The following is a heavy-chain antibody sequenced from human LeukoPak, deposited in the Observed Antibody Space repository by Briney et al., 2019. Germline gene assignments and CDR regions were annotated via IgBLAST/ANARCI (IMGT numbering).Heavy chain of an antibody. D-gene: IGHD3-22*01. CDR1: GGSISSYY. CDR2: IYYSGST. J-gene: IGHJ4*02. Sequence: SETLSLTCTVSGGSISSYYWSWIRQPPGKGLEWIGYIYYSGSTNYNPSLKSRVTISVDTSKNQFSLKLSSVTAADTAVYYCASSYYDSSGYYFTVDWGQGTLVTVSS. V-gene: IGHV4-59*01. CDR3: ASSYYDSSGYYFTVD.